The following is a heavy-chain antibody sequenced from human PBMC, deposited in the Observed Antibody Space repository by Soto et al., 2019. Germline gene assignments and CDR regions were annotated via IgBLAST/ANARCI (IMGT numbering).Heavy chain of an antibody. CDR2: IMPVFRRP. Sequence: QVQLVQSGAEVKKPGSSVKVSCKASGGTFRTSAISWVRQAPGQGLEWVGGIMPVFRRPKYAQNFQGGVTSSADESTSTAYMELSSLRSDDTAVYYCARDKDRPQLGGNYYYILDVWGQGTAVTVSS. V-gene: IGHV1-69*12. D-gene: IGHD3-3*02. J-gene: IGHJ6*02. CDR1: GGTFRTSA. CDR3: ARDKDRPQLGGNYYYILDV.